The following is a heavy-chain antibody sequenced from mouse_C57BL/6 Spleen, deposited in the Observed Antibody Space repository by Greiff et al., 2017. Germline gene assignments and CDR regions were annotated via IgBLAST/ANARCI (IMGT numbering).Heavy chain of an antibody. J-gene: IGHJ1*03. CDR1: GYTFTDYY. D-gene: IGHD2-3*01. CDR2: INPNNGGT. V-gene: IGHV1-26*01. Sequence: EVQLQQSGPELVKPGASVKISCKASGYTFTDYYMNWVKQSHGKSLEWIGDINPNNGGTSYNQKFKGKATLTVDKSSSTAYMELRSLTSEDSAVYYCAREGSIYWYFDVWGTGTTVTVSS. CDR3: AREGSIYWYFDV.